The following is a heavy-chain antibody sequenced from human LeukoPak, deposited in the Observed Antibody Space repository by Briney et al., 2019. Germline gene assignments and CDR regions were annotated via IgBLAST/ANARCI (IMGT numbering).Heavy chain of an antibody. J-gene: IGHJ4*02. V-gene: IGHV3-9*01. CDR3: ARDRWELRF. Sequence: GGSLRLSCAASGFTFDDYAMHWVRQAPGKGLEWVSGISWNSGSIGYADSVKGRFTISRDNAKNSLYLQMNSLRAEDTAVYYCARDRWELRFWGQGTLVTVSS. CDR1: GFTFDDYA. D-gene: IGHD1-26*01. CDR2: ISWNSGSI.